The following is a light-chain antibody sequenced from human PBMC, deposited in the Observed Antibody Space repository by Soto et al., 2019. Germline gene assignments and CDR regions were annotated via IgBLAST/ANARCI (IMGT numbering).Light chain of an antibody. V-gene: IGKV1-33*01. CDR2: DVS. J-gene: IGKJ5*01. CDR1: QDISNS. Sequence: DIQMPQSPSSLSASVEDRVTITCQASQDISNSLNWYQQKPRKAPKLLIYDVSDLETGVPSSFRGSESGTSFTFTISRLQPEDSATDYCQQYDKGPVTFGQGTRLDIK. CDR3: QQYDKGPVT.